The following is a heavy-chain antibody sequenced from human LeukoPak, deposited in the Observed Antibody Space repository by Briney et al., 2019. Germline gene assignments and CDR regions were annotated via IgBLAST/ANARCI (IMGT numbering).Heavy chain of an antibody. D-gene: IGHD3-3*01. CDR2: ISYDGSNK. CDR1: GFTFSSYA. CDR3: ATASSNIDFWSGYYTDFDY. Sequence: GGSLRLSCAASGFTFSSYAMHWVRQASGKGLEWVAVISYDGSNKYYADSVKGRFTISRDNSKNTLYLQMNSLRAEDTAVYYCATASSNIDFWSGYYTDFDYWGQGTLVTVSS. V-gene: IGHV3-30*04. J-gene: IGHJ4*02.